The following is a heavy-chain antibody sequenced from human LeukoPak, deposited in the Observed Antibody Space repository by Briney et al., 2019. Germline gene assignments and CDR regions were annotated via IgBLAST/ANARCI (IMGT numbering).Heavy chain of an antibody. V-gene: IGHV4-39*01. D-gene: IGHD3-10*01. Sequence: SKTLSLTCTVSGGSISSSSDYWGWIRQAPGKGLEWIGSIYYHENTYYNPSLKSRVTISVDTSKNQFSLKLSSVTAADTAVYYCARHFDGSGRPPRYFDYWGQGTLVTVSS. CDR1: GGSISSSSDY. J-gene: IGHJ4*02. CDR3: ARHFDGSGRPPRYFDY. CDR2: IYYHENT.